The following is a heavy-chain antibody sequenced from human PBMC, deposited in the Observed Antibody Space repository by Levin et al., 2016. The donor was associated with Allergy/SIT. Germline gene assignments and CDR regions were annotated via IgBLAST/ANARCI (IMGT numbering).Heavy chain of an antibody. CDR3: ARHNIGVVVFGY. Sequence: SETLSLTCTVSGGSISSSSYYWGWIRQPPGKGLEWIGSIYYSGSTYYNPSLKSRVTISVDTSKNQFSLKLSSVTAADTAVYYCARHNIGVVVFGYWGQGTLVTVSS. V-gene: IGHV4-39*01. CDR1: GGSISSSSYY. CDR2: IYYSGST. J-gene: IGHJ4*02. D-gene: IGHD3-3*01.